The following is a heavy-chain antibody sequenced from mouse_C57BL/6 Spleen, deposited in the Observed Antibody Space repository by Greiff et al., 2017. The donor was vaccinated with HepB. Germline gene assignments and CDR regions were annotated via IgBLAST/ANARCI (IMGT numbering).Heavy chain of an antibody. J-gene: IGHJ3*01. Sequence: QVHVKQSGPELVKPGASVKISCKASGYAFSSSWMNWVKQRPGKGLEWIGRIYPGDGDTNYNGKFKGKATLTADKSSSTAYMQLSSLTSEDSAVYFCARRDSSGPFAYWGQGTLVTVSA. CDR2: IYPGDGDT. D-gene: IGHD3-2*02. V-gene: IGHV1-82*01. CDR1: GYAFSSSW. CDR3: ARRDSSGPFAY.